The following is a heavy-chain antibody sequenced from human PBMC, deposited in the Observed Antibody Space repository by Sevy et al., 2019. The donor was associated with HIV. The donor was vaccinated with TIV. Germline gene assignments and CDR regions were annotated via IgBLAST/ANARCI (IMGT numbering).Heavy chain of an antibody. V-gene: IGHV3-7*03. J-gene: IGHJ6*02. CDR1: GFTFSGHW. D-gene: IGHD3-10*02. Sequence: GGSLRLSCAASGFTFSGHWMGWVRQAPGKGLEWVANIKQDGSQTYYVDTVKGRFTISRDNAKSILYLQMDSLRVEDMAIFYCAGYCEGTSGYPFYYYVLDVWGQGTTVTVSS. CDR2: IKQDGSQT. CDR3: AGYCEGTSGYPFYYYVLDV.